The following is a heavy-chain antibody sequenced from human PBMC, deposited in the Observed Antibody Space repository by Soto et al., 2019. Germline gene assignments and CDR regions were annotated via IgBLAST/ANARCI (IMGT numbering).Heavy chain of an antibody. CDR1: GGSISSGPYS. J-gene: IGHJ4*02. D-gene: IGHD2-2*03. CDR2: FHYSEKT. Sequence: SETLSLTCTVSGGSISSGPYSWGWIRQPPGEGLEWIGTFHYSEKTYYNPSLKSRVTISVDTSKNHFSLKLISVTTADTAVYFCAREGNLGRWIQPLDSWGQGTLVTVSS. V-gene: IGHV4-39*02. CDR3: AREGNLGRWIQPLDS.